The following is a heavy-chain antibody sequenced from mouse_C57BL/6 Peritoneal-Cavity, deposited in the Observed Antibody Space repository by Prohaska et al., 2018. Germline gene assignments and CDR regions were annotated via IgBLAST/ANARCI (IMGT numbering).Heavy chain of an antibody. CDR3: ARPSYSNYVDY. CDR2: INTYSGVP. Sequence: IQLVQSGPELKKPGETVKISCKASGYTFTTYGMSWVKQAPGKGLKWMGWINTYSGVPTYADDFKGRFAFSLETSASTAYLQINNLKNEDTATYFCARPSYSNYVDYWGQGTNLTVSS. V-gene: IGHV9-3*01. J-gene: IGHJ2*01. D-gene: IGHD2-5*01. CDR1: GYTFTTYG.